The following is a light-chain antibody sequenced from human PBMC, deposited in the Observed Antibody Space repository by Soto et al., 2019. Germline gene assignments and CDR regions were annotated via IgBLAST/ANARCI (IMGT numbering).Light chain of an antibody. V-gene: IGLV2-23*01. CDR3: CSYAGSHSWV. CDR1: SSDVRTYNL. CDR2: EGT. J-gene: IGLJ3*02. Sequence: QSALTQPASVSGSPGQSITISCTGTSSDVRTYNLVSWHQQYPGKAPKVIIYEGTKRPSGVSTRFSGSKSGNTASLTISGLQADDEADYYCCSYAGSHSWVFGGGTKVTVL.